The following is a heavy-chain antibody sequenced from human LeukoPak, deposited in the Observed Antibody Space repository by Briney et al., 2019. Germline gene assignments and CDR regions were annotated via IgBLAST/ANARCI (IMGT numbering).Heavy chain of an antibody. J-gene: IGHJ5*02. Sequence: ASVKVSCKASGYTFTNYDINWVRQATGQGLEWMGWMNPNSGNTGYSQKFQGRVTITRDTSINTAYMELSSLRSDDTAVYYCARGGSRYAYNGWLDPWGQGTLVTVSS. CDR2: MNPNSGNT. CDR3: ARGGSRYAYNGWLDP. CDR1: GYTFTNYD. D-gene: IGHD5-24*01. V-gene: IGHV1-8*03.